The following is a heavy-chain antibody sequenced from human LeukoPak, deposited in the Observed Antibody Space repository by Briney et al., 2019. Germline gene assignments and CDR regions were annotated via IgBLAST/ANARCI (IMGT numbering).Heavy chain of an antibody. CDR3: AIQIYMDV. J-gene: IGHJ6*02. Sequence: QSGESLSHSCTASGFTFRDYAMSWVRQAPGKGLEWVSYISSGGTTIYYTDSVKGRFTISRDNANSSLYLQMISLRAEDTAVYYCAIQIYMDVWGQGTTVTVSS. V-gene: IGHV3-48*03. D-gene: IGHD4-11*01. CDR2: ISSGGTTI. CDR1: GFTFRDYA.